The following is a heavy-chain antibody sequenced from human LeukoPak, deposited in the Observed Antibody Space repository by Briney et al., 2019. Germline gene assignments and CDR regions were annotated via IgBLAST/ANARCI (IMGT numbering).Heavy chain of an antibody. Sequence: ASVKVSCKASGYTFTGYYMHWVRQAPGQGLEWMGWISAYNGNTNYAQKLQGRVTMTTDTSTSTAYMELRSLRSDDTAVYYCARAGSRSLTNAFDIWGQGTMVTVSS. CDR1: GYTFTGYY. CDR2: ISAYNGNT. J-gene: IGHJ3*02. V-gene: IGHV1-18*04. CDR3: ARAGSRSLTNAFDI. D-gene: IGHD3-10*01.